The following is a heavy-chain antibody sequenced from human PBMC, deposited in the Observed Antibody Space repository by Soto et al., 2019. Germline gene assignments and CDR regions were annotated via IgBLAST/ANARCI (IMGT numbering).Heavy chain of an antibody. V-gene: IGHV3-30-3*01. CDR3: ASDYLYRQEAYYFDY. CDR1: GFTFSSYA. CDR2: ISYDGSNK. Sequence: QVQLVESGGGVVQPGRSLRLSCAASGFTFSSYAMHWVRQAPGKGLEWVALISYDGSNKYYADSVKGRFTISRDNSKNPPYLQMNSLRAEETAVYYCASDYLYRQEAYYFDYWGQGTLVTVSS. J-gene: IGHJ4*02. D-gene: IGHD2-2*02.